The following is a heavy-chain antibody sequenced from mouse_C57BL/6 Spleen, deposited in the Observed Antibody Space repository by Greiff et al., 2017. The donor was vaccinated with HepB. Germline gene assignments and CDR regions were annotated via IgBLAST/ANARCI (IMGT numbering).Heavy chain of an antibody. CDR2: ISDGGSYT. D-gene: IGHD1-1*01. CDR3: ARERGIGSSYWYFDV. V-gene: IGHV5-4*01. CDR1: GFTFSSYA. Sequence: EVKLVESGGGLVKPGGSLKLSCAASGFTFSSYAMSWVRQTPEKRLEWVATISDGGSYTYYPDNVKGRFTISRDNAKNNLYLQMSHLKSEDTAMYYCARERGIGSSYWYFDVWGTGTTVTVSS. J-gene: IGHJ1*03.